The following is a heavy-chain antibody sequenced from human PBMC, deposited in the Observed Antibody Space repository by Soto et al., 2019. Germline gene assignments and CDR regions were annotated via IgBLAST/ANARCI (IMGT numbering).Heavy chain of an antibody. CDR3: ASLGALVRVYYYYYGMDV. D-gene: IGHD6-13*01. CDR2: IYYSGST. CDR1: GGSISSSSYY. J-gene: IGHJ6*02. Sequence: SETLSLTCTVSGGSISSSSYYWGWIRQPPGKGLEWIGSIYYSGSTYYNPSLKSRVTISVDTSKNQFSLKLSSVTAADTAVYYCASLGALVRVYYYYYGMDVWGQGTTVTV. V-gene: IGHV4-39*01.